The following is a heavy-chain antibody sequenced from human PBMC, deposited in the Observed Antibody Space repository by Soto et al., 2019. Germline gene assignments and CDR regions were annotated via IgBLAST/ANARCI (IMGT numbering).Heavy chain of an antibody. CDR3: ARDKAIFGVGKNYYYYGMDV. V-gene: IGHV4-59*01. D-gene: IGHD3-3*01. CDR2: IYYSGST. Sequence: SETLSLTCTVSGGSISSYYRSWIRQPPGKGLEWIGYIYYSGSTNYNPSLKSRVTISVDTSKNQFSLKLSSVTAADTAVYYCARDKAIFGVGKNYYYYGMDVWGQGTTVTVSS. J-gene: IGHJ6*02. CDR1: GGSISSYY.